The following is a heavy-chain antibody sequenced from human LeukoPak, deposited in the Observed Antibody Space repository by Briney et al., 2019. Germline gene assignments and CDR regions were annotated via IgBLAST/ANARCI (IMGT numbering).Heavy chain of an antibody. V-gene: IGHV4-59*01. CDR2: ISYSGTT. Sequence: SETLSLTCTVYGGSISSLYWSSVRQPPGKGLEYNGYISYSGTTSYNPSLKSRVTISVDTSKNQFSLKLTSVTAADTAVYYCARDKGLPQAFDIWGQGTRVTVSS. CDR1: GGSISSLY. CDR3: ARDKGLPQAFDI. D-gene: IGHD5/OR15-5a*01. J-gene: IGHJ3*02.